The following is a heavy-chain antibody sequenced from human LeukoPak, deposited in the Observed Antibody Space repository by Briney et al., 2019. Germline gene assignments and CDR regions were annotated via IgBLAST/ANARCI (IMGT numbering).Heavy chain of an antibody. CDR1: GGSISSYY. CDR2: IYNSGST. Sequence: AETLSLTCTVSGGSISSYYWSWIRQPPGKGLEWIGYIYNSGSTNYNPSLKSRVTISLDTFKNELFLKLSSVTAADTAVYYCARGLRGGIAVAVIRSPISAGKGFDYGGGDTGDTVSS. CDR3: ARGLRGGIAVAVIRSPISAGKGFDY. D-gene: IGHD6-19*01. V-gene: IGHV4-59*12. J-gene: IGHJ4*02.